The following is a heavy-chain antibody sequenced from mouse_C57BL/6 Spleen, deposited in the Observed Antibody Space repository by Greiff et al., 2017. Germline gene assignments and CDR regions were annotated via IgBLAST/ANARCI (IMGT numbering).Heavy chain of an antibody. V-gene: IGHV1-59*01. CDR1: GYTFTSYW. Sequence: QVQLQQPGAELVRPGTSVKLSCKASGYTFTSYWMHWVKQRPGQGLEWIGVIDPSDSYTNYNQKFKGKATLTVDTSSSTAYMQLSSLTSEDSAVYYCASWPWFAYWGQGTLVTVSA. CDR2: IDPSDSYT. J-gene: IGHJ3*01. CDR3: ASWPWFAY.